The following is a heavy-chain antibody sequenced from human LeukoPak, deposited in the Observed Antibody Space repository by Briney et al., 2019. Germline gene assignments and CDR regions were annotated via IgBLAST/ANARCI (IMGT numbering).Heavy chain of an antibody. J-gene: IGHJ5*02. V-gene: IGHV4-30-4*08. CDR2: IYYSGST. D-gene: IGHD1-7*01. CDR3: ARGPKNSGSSFDP. CDR1: GGSISSGNYY. Sequence: SQTLYLTCSLSGGSISSGNYYWTWIRQPPEKGLEWIGYIYYSGSTYYNPSLKSRINISVDTSKNQFSLKLSSVTAADTAVYYCARGPKNSGSSFDPWGQGTLVTVSS.